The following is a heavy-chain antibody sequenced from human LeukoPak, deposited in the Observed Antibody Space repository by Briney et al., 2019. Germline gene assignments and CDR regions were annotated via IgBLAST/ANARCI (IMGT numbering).Heavy chain of an antibody. CDR3: ARSVYYYYMDV. CDR2: ISAYNGNT. J-gene: IGHJ6*03. V-gene: IGHV1-18*01. Sequence: GASVKVSCKASGYTFTSYDINWVRQATGQGLEWMGWISAYNGNTNYAQKLQGRVTMTTDTSTSTAYMELRSLRSDDTAVYYCARSVYYYYMDVWGKGTTVTVSS. CDR1: GYTFTSYD.